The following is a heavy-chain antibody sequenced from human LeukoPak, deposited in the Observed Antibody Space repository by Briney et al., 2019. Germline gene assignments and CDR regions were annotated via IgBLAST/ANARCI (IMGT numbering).Heavy chain of an antibody. J-gene: IGHJ4*02. V-gene: IGHV4-59*01. CDR2: IYYTGSI. Sequence: SETLSLTCTVSGGSISGYYWSWIRQPPGKGLEWIGYIYYTGSINYNPSLKSRVTISVDTSKNHFSLKLSSLTGADTAAYYCARDNSGSSGGNFDFWGQGTLVTVSS. CDR3: ARDNSGSSGGNFDF. CDR1: GGSISGYY. D-gene: IGHD1-26*01.